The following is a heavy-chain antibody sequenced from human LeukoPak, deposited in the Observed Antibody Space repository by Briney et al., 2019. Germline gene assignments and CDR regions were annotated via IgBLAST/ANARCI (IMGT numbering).Heavy chain of an antibody. CDR3: AGDRGAVAATWFDY. Sequence: PGGSLRLSCAASGFTFSGYYMSWVRQAPGKGLEWVSCIGSSSTYTNYADSVKGRLTISRDNAKNSLYLQMDGLRAEDTAVYYCAGDRGAVAATWFDYWGQGTLVTVSS. V-gene: IGHV3-11*05. J-gene: IGHJ4*02. CDR1: GFTFSGYY. CDR2: IGSSSTYT. D-gene: IGHD6-19*01.